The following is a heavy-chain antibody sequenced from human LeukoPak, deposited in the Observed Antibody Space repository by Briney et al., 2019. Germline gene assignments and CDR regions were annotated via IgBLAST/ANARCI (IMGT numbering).Heavy chain of an antibody. CDR1: GASISLYY. Sequence: SDTLSLTCSVSGASISLYYWSWVRQSAGKQPEWIGRVHATGTTNYNPSLRSRVSLSVDTFKKQFSLKLNSVTAADTAVYYCARQPLNCSTTSCYAFDVWGQGTMVTVSS. CDR2: VHATGTT. D-gene: IGHD2-2*01. V-gene: IGHV4-4*07. CDR3: ARQPLNCSTTSCYAFDV. J-gene: IGHJ3*01.